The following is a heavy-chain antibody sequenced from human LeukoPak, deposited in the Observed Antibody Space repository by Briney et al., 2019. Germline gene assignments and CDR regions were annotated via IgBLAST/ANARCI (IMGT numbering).Heavy chain of an antibody. V-gene: IGHV3-30-3*01. J-gene: IGHJ4*02. CDR3: ARVTSYYYNTSGDYYFDH. CDR1: GFSFSSYA. Sequence: GGSLRLSCAASGFSFSSYAMHWVRQAPGKGLEWVAVISYDGSNKYYADSVKGRFTISRDSSKNTLFLRMHILRAEDTAVYYCARVTSYYYNTSGDYYFDHWGQGTLVTVSS. CDR2: ISYDGSNK. D-gene: IGHD3-22*01.